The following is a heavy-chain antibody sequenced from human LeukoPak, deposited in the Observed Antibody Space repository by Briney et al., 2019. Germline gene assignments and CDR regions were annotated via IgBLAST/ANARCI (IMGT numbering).Heavy chain of an antibody. D-gene: IGHD3-22*01. CDR1: GFTFSSYE. J-gene: IGHJ4*02. V-gene: IGHV3-21*01. Sequence: GGSLRLSCAASGFTFSSYEMNWVRQAPGKGLEWVSFISSSSSYIYYADSVKGRFTISRDNAKNSLYLQMNSLRAEDTAVYYCARDDYYRGGSGYSDYWGQGTLVTVSS. CDR3: ARDDYYRGGSGYSDY. CDR2: ISSSSSYI.